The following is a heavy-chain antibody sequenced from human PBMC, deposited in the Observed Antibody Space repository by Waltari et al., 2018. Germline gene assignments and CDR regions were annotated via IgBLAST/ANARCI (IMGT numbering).Heavy chain of an antibody. CDR1: GFTFSSYG. J-gene: IGHJ3*02. V-gene: IGHV3-33*06. Sequence: QVQLVESGGGVVQPGRSLRLSCAASGFTFSSYGMHWVRQAPGKGLEWVAVIWYDGSNKYYADSGKGRFTIARDNSKNTLYLQMNSLRAEDTAVYYCAKIPQAPTLDPGDAFDIWGQGTMVTVSS. CDR3: AKIPQAPTLDPGDAFDI. CDR2: IWYDGSNK.